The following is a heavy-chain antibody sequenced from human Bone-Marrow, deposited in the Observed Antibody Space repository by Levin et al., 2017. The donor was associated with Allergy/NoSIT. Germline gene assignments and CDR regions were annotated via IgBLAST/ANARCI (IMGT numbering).Heavy chain of an antibody. CDR3: AKALTLLAADGRTYGMDV. CDR2: ISGDGDRT. V-gene: IGHV3-23*01. Sequence: PGESLKISCVASGFTMSYFAMSWVRQAPGKGLEWVSVISGDGDRTYHADSVKGRFTMSRDNSRNTLYLQMSSLRAEDTAIYYCAKALTLLAADGRTYGMDVWGQGTTVSVSS. CDR1: GFTMSYFA. D-gene: IGHD6-13*01. J-gene: IGHJ6*01.